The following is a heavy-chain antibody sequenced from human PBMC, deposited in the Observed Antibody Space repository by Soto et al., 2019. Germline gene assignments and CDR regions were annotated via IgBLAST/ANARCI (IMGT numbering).Heavy chain of an antibody. D-gene: IGHD6-19*01. Sequence: SETLSITCTVSGGSISSSSYYWGWIRQPPGKGLEWIGSIYYSGSTYYNPSLKSRVTISVDTSKNQFSLKLSSVTAADTAVYYCARHAAVAGMDIDYWGQGTLVTVSS. V-gene: IGHV4-39*01. CDR1: GGSISSSSYY. CDR2: IYYSGST. CDR3: ARHAAVAGMDIDY. J-gene: IGHJ4*02.